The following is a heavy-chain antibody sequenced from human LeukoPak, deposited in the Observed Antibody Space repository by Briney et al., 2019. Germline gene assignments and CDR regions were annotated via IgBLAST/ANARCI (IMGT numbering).Heavy chain of an antibody. Sequence: PSETLSLTCTASGGSISSGGYYWSWIRQHPGKGLEWIGYIYYSGSTYYNPSLKSRVTISVDTSKNQFSLKLSSVTAADTAVYYCARSPGCSGGSCYSHYYYYMDVWGKGTTVTVSS. V-gene: IGHV4-31*03. CDR3: ARSPGCSGGSCYSHYYYYMDV. D-gene: IGHD2-15*01. CDR2: IYYSGST. CDR1: GGSISSGGYY. J-gene: IGHJ6*03.